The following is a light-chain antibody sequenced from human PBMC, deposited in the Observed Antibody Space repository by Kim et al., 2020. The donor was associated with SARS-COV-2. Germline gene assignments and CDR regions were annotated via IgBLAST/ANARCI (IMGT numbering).Light chain of an antibody. CDR2: YDN. V-gene: IGLV3-21*04. CDR1: NIGSRS. CDR3: QVWDRSSDHVV. J-gene: IGLJ2*01. Sequence: SYELTQPPSVSVAPGKTATITCGGNNIGSRSVHWNQQKPGQAPVLVIYYDNDRPSGIPERFSGSNSGNTATLTISGVEAGDEADYYCQVWDRSSDHVVFGGGTQLTVL.